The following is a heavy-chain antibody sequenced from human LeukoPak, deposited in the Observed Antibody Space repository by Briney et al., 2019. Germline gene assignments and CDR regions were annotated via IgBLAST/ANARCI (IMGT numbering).Heavy chain of an antibody. CDR2: IIPIFGSA. Sequence: GASVKVSCKASGGTFSSYAISWVRRAPGQGLEWMGGIIPIFGSANYAQKFQGRVTITTDESTSTAYMELSSLRSEDTAVYYCARSGRESYYYDSSGYYPIDYWGQGTLVTVSS. CDR3: ARSGRESYYYDSSGYYPIDY. CDR1: GGTFSSYA. D-gene: IGHD3-22*01. V-gene: IGHV1-69*05. J-gene: IGHJ4*02.